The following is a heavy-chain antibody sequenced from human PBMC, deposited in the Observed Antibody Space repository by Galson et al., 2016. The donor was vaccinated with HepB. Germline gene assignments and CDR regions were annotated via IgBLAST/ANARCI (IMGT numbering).Heavy chain of an antibody. Sequence: QSGAEVKKPGESLKISCKGSGYTFSIYWIAWVRQMPGKGLEWMGIIYPGDSATRYSPSFQGQVTMSVDKSTSTAYLHWSSLKASDTAMYYCARGPPTRSFGWSTNANWFDPWGQGTLVTVSS. J-gene: IGHJ5*02. CDR1: GYTFSIYW. CDR2: IYPGDSAT. D-gene: IGHD3-3*01. CDR3: ARGPPTRSFGWSTNANWFDP. V-gene: IGHV5-51*01.